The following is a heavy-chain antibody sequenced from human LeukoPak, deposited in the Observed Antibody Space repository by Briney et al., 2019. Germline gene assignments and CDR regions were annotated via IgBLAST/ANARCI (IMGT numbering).Heavy chain of an antibody. V-gene: IGHV3-30-3*01. Sequence: PGGSLRLSCAASGFTFSSYAMHWVRQAPGKGPEWVAVISYDGSNKYYADSVKGRFTISRDNSKNTLYLQMNSLRAEDTAVYYCAREGGYCSSTSCYPPDYWGQGTLVTVSS. CDR1: GFTFSSYA. CDR3: AREGGYCSSTSCYPPDY. D-gene: IGHD2-2*01. CDR2: ISYDGSNK. J-gene: IGHJ4*02.